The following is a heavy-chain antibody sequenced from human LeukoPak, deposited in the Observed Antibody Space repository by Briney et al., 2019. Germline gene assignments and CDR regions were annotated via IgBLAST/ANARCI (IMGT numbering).Heavy chain of an antibody. CDR2: IKQDGSEK. J-gene: IGHJ3*02. CDR1: GFTFSSYW. Sequence: GQSLRLSCAAAGFTFSSYWMSWVRQDPGKGLECVAKIKQDGSEKYYVDSVKGRFTISRDNAKNSLYLQMNSLRAEDAAVYYCATYDSSGYPRGGAFDIWGQGTMVTVSS. CDR3: ATYDSSGYPRGGAFDI. V-gene: IGHV3-7*01. D-gene: IGHD3-22*01.